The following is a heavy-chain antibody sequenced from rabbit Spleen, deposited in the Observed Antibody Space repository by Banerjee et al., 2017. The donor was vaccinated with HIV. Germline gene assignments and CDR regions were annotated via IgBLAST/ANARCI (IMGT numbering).Heavy chain of an antibody. Sequence: QSLEESGGDLVKPGASLTLTCTASGVSFSFSSYMCWVRQAPGKGLEWIACIGVGSSGFSYFATWAKGRFTISETSSTTVTLHVTRLTAADTATYFCARDTGSSFSSYGMDLWGPGTLVTVS. J-gene: IGHJ6*01. CDR1: GVSFSFSSY. CDR2: IGVGSSGFS. V-gene: IGHV1S40*01. CDR3: ARDTGSSFSSYGMDL. D-gene: IGHD8-1*01.